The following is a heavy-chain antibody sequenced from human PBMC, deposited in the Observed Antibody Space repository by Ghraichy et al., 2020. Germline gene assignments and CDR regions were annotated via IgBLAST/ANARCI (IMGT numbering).Heavy chain of an antibody. J-gene: IGHJ6*02. CDR2: ISYDGSNK. CDR3: AKERDTSGYYSFRGDYYGMDV. V-gene: IGHV3-30*18. Sequence: GGSLTLSCAASGFTFSKYGMHWVRQAPGKGLEWVAVISYDGSNKKYAESGRFTISRDNSKNTLYLQMNSLRAEDTAVYYCAKERDTSGYYSFRGDYYGMDVWGQGTTVTVSS. D-gene: IGHD3-22*01. CDR1: GFTFSKYG.